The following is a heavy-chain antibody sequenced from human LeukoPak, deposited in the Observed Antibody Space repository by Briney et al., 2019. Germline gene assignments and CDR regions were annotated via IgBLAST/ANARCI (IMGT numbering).Heavy chain of an antibody. CDR3: AKSYQRYFEILDY. J-gene: IGHJ4*02. CDR1: GFTFSSYA. V-gene: IGHV3-30*04. D-gene: IGHD3-9*01. Sequence: GGSLRLSCAASGFTFSSYAMHWVRPAPGKGLEWVAVISYDGSNKYYADSVKCRFTISRDNYKNTLYLQMNSLRAEDTAVYYCAKSYQRYFEILDYWGQGTLVTVSS. CDR2: ISYDGSNK.